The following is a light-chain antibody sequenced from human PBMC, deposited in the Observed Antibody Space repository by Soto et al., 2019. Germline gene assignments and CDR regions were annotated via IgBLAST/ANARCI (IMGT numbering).Light chain of an antibody. CDR3: QQYGSSRWT. CDR2: DAS. CDR1: QGVSTN. J-gene: IGKJ1*01. Sequence: EIVMTQSPATLSVSPGETATLSCRASQGVSTNLAWYQQKPGQAPRLLISDASTRAAGVPARFSGSGSGTDFTLTISSLQSEDFAVYYCQQYGSSRWTFGQGTKVEIK. V-gene: IGKV3-15*01.